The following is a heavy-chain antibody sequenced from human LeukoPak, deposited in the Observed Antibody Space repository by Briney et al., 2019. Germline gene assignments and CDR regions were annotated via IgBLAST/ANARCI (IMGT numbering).Heavy chain of an antibody. Sequence: GGSLRLSCAASGFTFSSYSMHWVRQAPGKGLEWVSYISCSGSTIYYADSVKGRFTISRDNAKNSLYLQMNSLRAEDTAVYYCASEEDPRCWLPNHYYYYGMDVWGQGTTVTVSS. CDR2: ISCSGSTI. V-gene: IGHV3-48*01. D-gene: IGHD5-12*01. J-gene: IGHJ6*02. CDR3: ASEEDPRCWLPNHYYYYGMDV. CDR1: GFTFSSYS.